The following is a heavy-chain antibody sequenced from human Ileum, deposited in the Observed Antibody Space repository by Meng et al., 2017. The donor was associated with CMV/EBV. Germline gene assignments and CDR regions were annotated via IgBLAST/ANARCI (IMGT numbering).Heavy chain of an antibody. J-gene: IGHJ4*02. CDR2: IIPTLGSA. V-gene: IGHV1-69*16. CDR1: RDNFSAYT. D-gene: IGHD6-13*01. Sequence: CKAPRDNFSAYTISWVRQAPGQGLEWMGGIIPTLGSAKYAQKFQGRLTITTDESTSTEYMDLNSLTSEDTAVYYCARGFGTTWYAFDYWGQGTLVTVSS. CDR3: ARGFGTTWYAFDY.